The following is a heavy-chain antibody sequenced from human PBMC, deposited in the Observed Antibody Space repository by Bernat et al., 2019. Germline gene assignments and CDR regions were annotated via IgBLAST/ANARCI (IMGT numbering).Heavy chain of an antibody. CDR2: ISYDGSNK. J-gene: IGHJ4*02. CDR1: GFTFSSYG. V-gene: IGHV3-30*18. CDR3: AKPRVVGATGPFDY. Sequence: QVQLVESGGGVVQPGRSLRLSCAASGFTFSSYGMHWVRQAPGKGLEWVAVISYDGSNKYYADSVKGRFTISRNNSKNTLYLQMYSLRAEDTAVYYCAKPRVVGATGPFDYWGQGTLVTVSS. D-gene: IGHD1-26*01.